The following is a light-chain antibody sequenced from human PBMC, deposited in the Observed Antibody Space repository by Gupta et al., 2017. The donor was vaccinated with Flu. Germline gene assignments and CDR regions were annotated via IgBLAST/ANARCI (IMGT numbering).Light chain of an antibody. J-gene: IGKJ1*01. CDR3: QQYVNWPPWT. V-gene: IGKV3-15*01. Sequence: PGETATLSCRASQNIRTNLAWYQQKAGQAPRLLIHDASRRAADTPGRFSGSGSGTDLTLTITSRQSEDMAVYYCQQYVNWPPWTFGQGTKLEIK. CDR2: DAS. CDR1: QNIRTN.